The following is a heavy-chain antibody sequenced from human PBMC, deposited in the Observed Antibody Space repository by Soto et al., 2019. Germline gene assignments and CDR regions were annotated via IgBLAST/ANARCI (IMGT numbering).Heavy chain of an antibody. V-gene: IGHV4-30-2*01. Sequence: QLQLQESGSGLVKPSQTLSLTCAVSGGSISSGGYSWSWIRQPPGKGLEWIGYIYHSGSTYYNPSLKSRVTXSVXXXXXXXXXXXXXXXXXXXXXXXXXXXXXXWGQGTLVTVSS. CDR1: GGSISSGGYS. CDR2: IYHSGST. J-gene: IGHJ4*02. CDR3: XXXXXX.